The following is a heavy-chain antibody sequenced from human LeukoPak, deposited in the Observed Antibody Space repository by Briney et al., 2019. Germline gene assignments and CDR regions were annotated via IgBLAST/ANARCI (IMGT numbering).Heavy chain of an antibody. J-gene: IGHJ4*02. Sequence: SGGSLRLSCTASGFTFSSYAMHWVRQAPGKGLEYVSAISSNGGSTYYANSVKGRFTISRDNSKNTLYLQMGSLRAEDMAVYYCARGESLSDFWSGYSYYWGQGTLVTVSS. CDR1: GFTFSSYA. D-gene: IGHD3-3*01. CDR3: ARGESLSDFWSGYSYY. V-gene: IGHV3-64*01. CDR2: ISSNGGST.